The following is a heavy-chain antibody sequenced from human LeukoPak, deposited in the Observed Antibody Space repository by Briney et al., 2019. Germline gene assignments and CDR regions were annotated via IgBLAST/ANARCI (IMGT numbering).Heavy chain of an antibody. V-gene: IGHV3-21*01. CDR1: GFTFSSYS. Sequence: GGSLRLSCAASGFTFSSYSMNWVRQAPGEGLEWVSSISSSSSYIYYADSVKGRFTISRDNAKNSLYLQMNSLRAEDTAVYYCARERGTMVRGAGAFDIWGQGTMVTVSS. CDR3: ARERGTMVRGAGAFDI. J-gene: IGHJ3*02. CDR2: ISSSSSYI. D-gene: IGHD3-10*01.